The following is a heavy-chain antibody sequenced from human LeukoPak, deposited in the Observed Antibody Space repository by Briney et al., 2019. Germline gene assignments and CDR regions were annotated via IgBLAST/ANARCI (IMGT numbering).Heavy chain of an antibody. CDR3: ARLSTLRYFDWLLHLQFDY. Sequence: KTSETLSLTCTVSGGSISSGGYYWSWIRQHPGKGLEWIGYIYYSGSTYYNPSLKSRVTISVDTSKNQFSLKLSSVTAADTAVYYCARLSTLRYFDWLLHLQFDYWGQGTLVTVSS. J-gene: IGHJ4*02. D-gene: IGHD3-9*01. CDR1: GGSISSGGYY. CDR2: IYYSGST. V-gene: IGHV4-31*03.